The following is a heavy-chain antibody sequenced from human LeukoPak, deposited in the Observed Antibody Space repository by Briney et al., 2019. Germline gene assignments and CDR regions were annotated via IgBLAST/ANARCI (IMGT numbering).Heavy chain of an antibody. D-gene: IGHD3-22*01. J-gene: IGHJ5*02. CDR2: MNPNSGDT. Sequence: ASVKVSCKASGYTFTNYDITWVRQAPGQGLEWMGWMNPNSGDTGYAQKFQGRVAMTRDTSITTAYMELSSLSSEDTALYYCARGFAGYDSSHYAFAHPWGKGPRVTVSS. CDR1: GYTFTNYD. CDR3: ARGFAGYDSSHYAFAHP. V-gene: IGHV1-8*02.